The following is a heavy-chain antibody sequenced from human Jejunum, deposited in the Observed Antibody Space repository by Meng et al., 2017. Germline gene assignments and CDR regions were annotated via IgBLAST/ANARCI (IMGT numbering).Heavy chain of an antibody. J-gene: IGHJ4*02. Sequence: VRMVGSGGGVVQPGGSLRLSCAASGFTFSSFAMTWVRQAPGKGLEWVASISDLGVSTYYADSVKGRFTISRDNSKNTLYLQINSLTTEEAALYYCARKHFYLDSWGQGTLVTVSS. CDR1: GFTFSSFA. CDR2: ISDLGVST. D-gene: IGHD3-3*02. V-gene: IGHV3-23*04. CDR3: ARKHFYLDS.